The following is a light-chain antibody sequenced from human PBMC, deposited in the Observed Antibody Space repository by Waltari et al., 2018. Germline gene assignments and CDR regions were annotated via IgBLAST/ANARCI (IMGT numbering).Light chain of an antibody. Sequence: DIQMTQSPSSLSAFVGDRVPITCRASESISSYLNWYQQKPGKAPKLLIYAASSLQSGVPSRFSGSGSGTDFTLSISSLQPEDFASYYCQQSFNTPWTFGQGTKVEIK. CDR2: AAS. J-gene: IGKJ1*01. CDR1: ESISSY. CDR3: QQSFNTPWT. V-gene: IGKV1-39*01.